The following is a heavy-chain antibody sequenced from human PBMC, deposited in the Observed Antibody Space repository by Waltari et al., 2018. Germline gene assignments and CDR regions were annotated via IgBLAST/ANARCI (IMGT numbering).Heavy chain of an antibody. Sequence: EVQLLESGGTVVQPGGSLKVACAASGLNFGSSWMHWVRQAPGKGLMWVSDIKYDGRMKKYADFVRGRFTVSRDNAKNTLYLQMTDLRAEDTAIYYCVRARWDYLYFYTWGQGTLVTVSS. CDR3: VRARWDYLYFYT. D-gene: IGHD3-9*01. J-gene: IGHJ4*02. CDR1: GLNFGSSW. CDR2: IKYDGRMK. V-gene: IGHV3-74*01.